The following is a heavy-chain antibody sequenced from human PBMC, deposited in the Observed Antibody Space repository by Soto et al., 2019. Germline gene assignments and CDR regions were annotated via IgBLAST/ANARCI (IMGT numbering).Heavy chain of an antibody. Sequence: EVQLLESGGGLVQPGGSLRLSCAASGFTFSSYAMSWVRQAPGKGLEWVSAISGSGGSTYYADSVKGRFTISRDNSKNTLYLQMNSLRAEDTAVYYCAKDRVTGGYPTPYYFDYWGQGTLVTVSS. V-gene: IGHV3-23*01. CDR3: AKDRVTGGYPTPYYFDY. CDR2: ISGSGGST. D-gene: IGHD1-26*01. J-gene: IGHJ4*02. CDR1: GFTFSSYA.